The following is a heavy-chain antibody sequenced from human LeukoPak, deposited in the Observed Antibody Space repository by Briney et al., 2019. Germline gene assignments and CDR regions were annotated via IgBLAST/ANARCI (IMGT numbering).Heavy chain of an antibody. V-gene: IGHV1-69*11. D-gene: IGHD3-22*01. CDR2: IIPILGTA. J-gene: IGHJ4*02. CDR3: ARGIGNYYDSSGWIFDY. Sequence: SVKVSCKASGGTFSSYAISWVRQAPGQGLEWMGRIIPILGTANYAQKFQGRVTITTDESTSTAYMELSSLRSEDTAVYYCARGIGNYYDSSGWIFDYWGQGTLVTVSS. CDR1: GGTFSSYA.